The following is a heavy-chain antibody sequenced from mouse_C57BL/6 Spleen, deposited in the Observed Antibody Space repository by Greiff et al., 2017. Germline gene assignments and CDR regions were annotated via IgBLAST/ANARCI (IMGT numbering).Heavy chain of an antibody. CDR2: INPGSGGT. CDR1: GYAFTNYL. V-gene: IGHV1-54*01. J-gene: IGHJ3*01. CDR3: ARSHGSSYFAY. D-gene: IGHD1-1*01. Sequence: VKLQESGAELVRPGTSVKVSCKASGYAFTNYLIEWVKQRPGQGLEWIGVINPGSGGTNYNEKFKGKATLTADKSSSTAYMQLSSLTSEDSAVYFCARSHGSSYFAYWGQGTLVTVSA.